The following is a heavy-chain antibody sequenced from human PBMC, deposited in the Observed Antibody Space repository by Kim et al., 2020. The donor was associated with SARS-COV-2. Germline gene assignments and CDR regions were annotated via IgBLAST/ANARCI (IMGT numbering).Heavy chain of an antibody. CDR3: TTWLQSHFDY. V-gene: IGHV3-23*01. CDR1: GFAFSSHA. J-gene: IGHJ4*02. D-gene: IGHD5-12*01. Sequence: GGSLRLSCRTSGFAFSSHAMMWVRQTPEKGLEWVATIDGPTTNTHYPDSVKGRFTISRDNSQNTVYLHMNGRKAEDTAIYYCTTWLQSHFDYWGQGTLV. CDR2: IDGPTTNT.